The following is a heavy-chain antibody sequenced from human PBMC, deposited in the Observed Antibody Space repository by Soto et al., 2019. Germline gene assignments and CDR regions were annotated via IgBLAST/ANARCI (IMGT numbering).Heavy chain of an antibody. CDR1: GFSLSTSGVG. CDR2: IYWDDDK. J-gene: IGHJ4*02. V-gene: IGHV2-5*02. CDR3: AHRPSYCSGGSCYSGFDY. Sequence: ESGPTLVNPTQTLTLTCPFSGFSLSTSGVGVGWIRQPPGKALEWLALIYWDDDKRYSPSLKSRLTITKDTSKNQVVLTMTNMDPVDTATYYCAHRPSYCSGGSCYSGFDYWGQGTLVTVSS. D-gene: IGHD2-15*01.